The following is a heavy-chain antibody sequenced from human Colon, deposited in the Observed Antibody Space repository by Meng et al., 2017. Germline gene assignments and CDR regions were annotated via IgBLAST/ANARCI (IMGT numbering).Heavy chain of an antibody. CDR2: IDHRGDP. CDR1: GGSITTNSY. J-gene: IGHJ4*02. Sequence: QVQLLESGPGLGKPSGTPSLTCAVSGGSITTNSYWSWVRQSPEKGLEWIGQIDHRGDPYYNPSLKSRVTMSVDRSKSQVSLQLTSVTAADTAVYYCARHGGYYQDYWGQGTLVTVSS. CDR3: ARHGGYYQDY. D-gene: IGHD4-23*01. V-gene: IGHV4-4*02.